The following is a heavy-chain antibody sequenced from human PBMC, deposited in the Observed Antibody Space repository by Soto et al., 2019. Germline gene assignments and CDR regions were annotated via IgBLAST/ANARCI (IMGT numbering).Heavy chain of an antibody. CDR2: LTGGGDNT. CDR1: GFTFSNYA. CDR3: ARGSKGFDY. J-gene: IGHJ4*02. Sequence: GGSLRLSCAASGFTFSNYAMTWVRQAPGKGLEWVSALTGGGDNTYYADSVKGRFTISRDNFKNTLYLQMNSLRDEDTAIYYCARGSKGFDYWGQGTLVTVSS. D-gene: IGHD2-2*01. V-gene: IGHV3-23*01.